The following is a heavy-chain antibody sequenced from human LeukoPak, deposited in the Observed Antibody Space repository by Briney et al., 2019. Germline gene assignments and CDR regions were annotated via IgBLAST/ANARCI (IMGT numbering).Heavy chain of an antibody. D-gene: IGHD3-10*01. J-gene: IGHJ4*02. CDR1: GFTFSSYA. Sequence: GGSLRLCCAASGFTFSSYAMSWVRQAPGKGLEWVSAISGSGGSTYYADSVKGRFTISRDNSKNTLYLQMNSLRAEDTAVYYCATEMVRAVISSYFDYWGQGTLVTVSS. V-gene: IGHV3-23*01. CDR2: ISGSGGST. CDR3: ATEMVRAVISSYFDY.